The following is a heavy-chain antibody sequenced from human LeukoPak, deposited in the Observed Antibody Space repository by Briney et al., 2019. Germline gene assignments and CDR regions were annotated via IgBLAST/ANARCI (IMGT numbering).Heavy chain of an antibody. CDR2: ISYSGST. CDR3: PRHIRRRGYDSSGYFDY. V-gene: IGHV4-39*01. Sequence: KPSETLSLTCTVSGGSISSGNYYWGWIRQPPGKGLEWIGSISYSGSTYYNASLKSRVTISVDTSKNQFSLKLSSVTAADTAVYYCPRHIRRRGYDSSGYFDYWGQGTLVTVSS. D-gene: IGHD3-22*01. CDR1: GGSISSGNYY. J-gene: IGHJ4*02.